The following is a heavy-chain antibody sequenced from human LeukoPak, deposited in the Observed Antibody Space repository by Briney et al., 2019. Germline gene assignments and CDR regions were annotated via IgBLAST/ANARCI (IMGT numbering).Heavy chain of an antibody. V-gene: IGHV3-23*01. CDR2: ISGSGGGT. Sequence: PGGSLRLSCAASGFTFSSYAMSWVRQAPGKGLEWVSAISGSGGGTYYADSVKGRFTISRDNSKNTLYLQMNSLRAEDTAVYYCAKDQVVVVPAAISYYFDYWGQGTLVTVSS. J-gene: IGHJ4*02. CDR3: AKDQVVVVPAAISYYFDY. D-gene: IGHD2-2*01. CDR1: GFTFSSYA.